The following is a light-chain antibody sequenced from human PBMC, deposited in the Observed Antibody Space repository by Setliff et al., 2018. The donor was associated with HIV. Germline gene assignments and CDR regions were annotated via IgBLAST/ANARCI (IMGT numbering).Light chain of an antibody. CDR3: SSYRNSDPFYV. J-gene: IGLJ1*01. CDR1: SSDVGGYNF. CDR2: DVT. V-gene: IGLV2-14*03. Sequence: QSALAQPASVSGSPGQSITISCTGTSSDVGGYNFVSWYQQHLDKAPKVLIYDVTHRPSGVSSRFSGSKSGKTASLTISGLQAEDEADYFCSSYRNSDPFYVFGTGTKV.